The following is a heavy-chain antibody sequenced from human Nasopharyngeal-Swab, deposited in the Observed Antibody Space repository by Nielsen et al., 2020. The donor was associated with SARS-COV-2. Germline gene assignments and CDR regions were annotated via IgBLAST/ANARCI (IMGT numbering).Heavy chain of an antibody. CDR1: GYTFTSYG. CDR2: IGAYNGNT. J-gene: IGHJ5*02. Sequence: ASVKVSCKASGYTFTSYGISWVRQAPGQGLEWMGWIGAYNGNTNYAQKLQGRVTMTTDTSTSTAYMELRSLRSDDTAVYYCASTFDYDILTGSPLDPWGQGTLVTVSS. CDR3: ASTFDYDILTGSPLDP. V-gene: IGHV1-18*01. D-gene: IGHD3-9*01.